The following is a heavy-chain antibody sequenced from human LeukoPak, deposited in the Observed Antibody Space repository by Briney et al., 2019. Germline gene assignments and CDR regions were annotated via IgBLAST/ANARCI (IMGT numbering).Heavy chain of an antibody. CDR1: GGSLSITNYY. J-gene: IGHJ3*02. CDR2: IYHSGST. V-gene: IGHV4-39*07. D-gene: IGHD1-26*01. CDR3: ARDKREPRYAFDI. Sequence: SETLSLTCTVSGGSLSITNYYWGWIRQPPGKGLEWIGEIYHSGSTNYNPSLKSRVTISVDKSKSQFSLKLSSVTAADTAVYYCARDKREPRYAFDIWGQGTMVTVSS.